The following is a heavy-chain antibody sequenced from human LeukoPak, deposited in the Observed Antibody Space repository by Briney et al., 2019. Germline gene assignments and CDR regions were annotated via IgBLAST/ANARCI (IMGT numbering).Heavy chain of an antibody. J-gene: IGHJ5*02. CDR1: GFTFSSYE. V-gene: IGHV3-48*03. CDR2: ISSSGSTI. CDR3: ARGGSGWDDWFDP. D-gene: IGHD6-19*01. Sequence: GGSLRLSCAASGFTFSSYEMNWVRQAPGKGLEWVSYISSSGSTIYYADSLKGRFTISRDNAKNSLYLQMNSLRAEDTAVYYCARGGSGWDDWFDPWGQGTLVTVSS.